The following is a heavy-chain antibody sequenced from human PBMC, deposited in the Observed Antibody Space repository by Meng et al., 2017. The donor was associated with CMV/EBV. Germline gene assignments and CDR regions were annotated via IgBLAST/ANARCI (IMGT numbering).Heavy chain of an antibody. CDR3: AIEYYYGSGSQFDY. CDR1: GYSISSGYY. D-gene: IGHD3-10*01. Sequence: SETLSLTCTVSGYSISSGYYWGWIRQPPGKGLEWIGSIYHSGSTYYNPSLKSRVTISVDTSKNQFSLKLSSVTAADTAVYYCAIEYYYGSGSQFDYWGQGTLVTSPQ. CDR2: IYHSGST. V-gene: IGHV4-38-2*02. J-gene: IGHJ4*02.